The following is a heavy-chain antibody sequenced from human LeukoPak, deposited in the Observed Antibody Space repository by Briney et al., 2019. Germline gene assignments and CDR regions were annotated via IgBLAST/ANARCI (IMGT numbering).Heavy chain of an antibody. Sequence: SETLSLTCAVYGGSFSGYYWSWIRQPPGKGLEWIGEINHSGSTNYNPSLKSRVTMSVDTSKNQFSLKLSSVTAADTAVYYCARVVPFFDPWGQGTLVTVSS. CDR1: GGSFSGYY. V-gene: IGHV4-34*01. CDR3: ARVVPFFDP. CDR2: INHSGST. J-gene: IGHJ5*02. D-gene: IGHD4/OR15-4a*01.